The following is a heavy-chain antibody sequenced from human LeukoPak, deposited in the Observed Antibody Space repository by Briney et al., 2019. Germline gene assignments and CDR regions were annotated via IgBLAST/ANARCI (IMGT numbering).Heavy chain of an antibody. D-gene: IGHD1-26*01. CDR1: GGSISSYY. J-gene: IGHJ4*02. Sequence: SETLSLTCTVSGGSISSYYWSWIRQPPGKGLEWIGYIYYSGSTNYNPSLKSRVTISVDTSKNQFSLKLSSVTAADTAVYYCARGMVGASGDGSDYWGQGTLVTVSS. V-gene: IGHV4-59*01. CDR3: ARGMVGASGDGSDY. CDR2: IYYSGST.